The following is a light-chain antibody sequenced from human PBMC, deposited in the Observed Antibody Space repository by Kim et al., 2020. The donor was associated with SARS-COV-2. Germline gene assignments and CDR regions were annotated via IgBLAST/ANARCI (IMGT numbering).Light chain of an antibody. J-gene: IGKJ2*01. V-gene: IGKV1-12*01. CDR3: QQTNTFPYT. CDR1: QGIGSW. CDR2: AAS. Sequence: DIQMTQSPSSVSASLGDKVTITCRASQGIGSWLAWYQQKPGKAPKLLIYAASTLQSGVPSRFSGSRSATDFTLTISSLQPEDFASYYCQQTNTFPYTFGQGTKLEIK.